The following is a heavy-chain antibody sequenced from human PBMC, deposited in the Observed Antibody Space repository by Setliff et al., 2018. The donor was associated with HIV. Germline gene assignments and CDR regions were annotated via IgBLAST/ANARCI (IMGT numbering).Heavy chain of an antibody. J-gene: IGHJ4*02. CDR3: ARLGSHCKIAFCPPY. V-gene: IGHV4-39*01. CDR2: FYYSGST. D-gene: IGHD2-15*01. Sequence: PSETLSLTCVVSGDSISRSRYYWGWIRQPPGKGLEWIGSFYYSGSTSYNPSLKSRVTISGDTSKNQVSLRLSSVTAADTALYYCARLGSHCKIAFCPPYWCPGTLVTVSS. CDR1: GDSISRSRYY.